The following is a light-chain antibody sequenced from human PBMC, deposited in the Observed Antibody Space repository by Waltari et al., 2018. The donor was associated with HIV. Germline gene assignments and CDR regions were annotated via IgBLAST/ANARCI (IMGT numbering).Light chain of an antibody. CDR2: GNN. CDR3: QSYDNSLGIV. Sequence: QSQLTQPPSVSGAPGQRVTISCTGSRSNLGTGYHVHWYQQVPGTAPKLLIHGNNNRPAGVPDRFSGSKSGTSASLAITGLQAEDEADYYCQSYDNSLGIVFGSGTKVTVL. V-gene: IGLV1-40*01. J-gene: IGLJ1*01. CDR1: RSNLGTGYH.